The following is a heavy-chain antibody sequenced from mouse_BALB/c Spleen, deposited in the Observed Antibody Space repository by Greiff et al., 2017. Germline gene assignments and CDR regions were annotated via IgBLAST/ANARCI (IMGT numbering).Heavy chain of an antibody. CDR1: GYSITSDYA. CDR2: ISYSGST. V-gene: IGHV3-2*02. J-gene: IGHJ2*01. Sequence: EVQLKESGPGLVKPSQSLSLTCTVTGYSITSDYAWNWIRQFPGNKLEWMGYISYSGSTSYNPSLKSRISITRDTSKNQFFLQLNSVTTEDTATYYCALYDGYYLDYWGQGTTLTVSS. CDR3: ALYDGYYLDY. D-gene: IGHD2-3*01.